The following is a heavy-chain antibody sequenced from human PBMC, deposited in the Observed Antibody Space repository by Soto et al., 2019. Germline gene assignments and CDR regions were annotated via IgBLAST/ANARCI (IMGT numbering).Heavy chain of an antibody. V-gene: IGHV3-74*01. CDR3: ARGSYDSSPDY. CDR1: GFTFSSYW. D-gene: IGHD3-22*01. J-gene: IGHJ4*02. Sequence: EVQLVESGGGLVQSGGSLRLSGAASGFTFSSYWMNWVRQGPGKGLVWVSRINSDGSSTSHADSVKGRFTISRDNAKNTLSLQMNSLRAEDTAVYYCARGSYDSSPDYWGQGTLVTVSS. CDR2: INSDGSST.